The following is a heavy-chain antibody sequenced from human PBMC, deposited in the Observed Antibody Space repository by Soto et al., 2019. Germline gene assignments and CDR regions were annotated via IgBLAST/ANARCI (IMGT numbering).Heavy chain of an antibody. CDR3: AKDKRGSGGWYEANYYYYGMDV. CDR2: ISGSGGST. CDR1: GFTFSSYA. J-gene: IGHJ6*02. V-gene: IGHV3-23*01. D-gene: IGHD6-19*01. Sequence: GGSLRLSCAASGFTFSSYAMSWVRQAPGKGLEWVSAISGSGGSTYYADSVKGRFTISRDNSKNTLYLQMNSLRAEDTAVYYCAKDKRGSGGWYEANYYYYGMDVWGQGTTVTVSS.